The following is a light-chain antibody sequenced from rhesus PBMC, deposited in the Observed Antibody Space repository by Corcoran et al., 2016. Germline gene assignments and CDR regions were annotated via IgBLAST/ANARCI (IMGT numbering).Light chain of an antibody. Sequence: DIQMTQSPSSLSASGGDKVTITCRASQGISSWLAWYQQKPGKAPKLLIYKASSLQSGVPSRFSGSGSVTDLTLTIIRLQPDDVATYYCLQYNITPRTFGQGTKVEIK. CDR2: KAS. CDR3: LQYNITPRT. CDR1: QGISSW. J-gene: IGKJ1*01. V-gene: IGKV1-21*01.